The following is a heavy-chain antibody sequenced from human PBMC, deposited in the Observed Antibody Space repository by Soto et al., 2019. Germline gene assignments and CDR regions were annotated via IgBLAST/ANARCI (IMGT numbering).Heavy chain of an antibody. J-gene: IGHJ5*02. CDR3: ARDMSGYISTLYWFDP. CDR1: GDRVSRNSAA. CDR2: TYYRSKWYN. V-gene: IGHV6-1*01. D-gene: IGHD6-13*01. Sequence: QSQTLSLTWAISGDRVSRNSAAWNWIRQSPSRGLEWLGRTYYRSKWYNDYAVSVKSRITINPATSKNQFSLQLSSVTPEDTAVYYCARDMSGYISTLYWFDPWGQGTLVTVSS.